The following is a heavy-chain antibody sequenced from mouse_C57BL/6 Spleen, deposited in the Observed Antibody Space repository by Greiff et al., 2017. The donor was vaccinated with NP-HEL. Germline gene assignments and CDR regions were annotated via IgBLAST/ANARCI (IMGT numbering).Heavy chain of an antibody. V-gene: IGHV1-64*01. D-gene: IGHD1-1*01. CDR1: GYTFTSYW. CDR2: IHPNSGST. Sequence: VQLQQPGAELVKPGASVKLSCKASGYTFTSYWMHWVKQRPGQGLEWIGMIHPNSGSTNYNEKFKSKATLTVDKSSSTAYMQLSSLTSEDSAVYYCARVLYYGSSYVDWYFDVWGTGTTVTVSS. CDR3: ARVLYYGSSYVDWYFDV. J-gene: IGHJ1*03.